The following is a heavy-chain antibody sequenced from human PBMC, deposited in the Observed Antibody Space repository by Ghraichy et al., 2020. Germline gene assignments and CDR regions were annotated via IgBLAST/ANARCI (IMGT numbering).Heavy chain of an antibody. CDR1: GYSISSGYY. D-gene: IGHD2-8*02. Sequence: TLSLTCAVSGYSISSGYYWGWIRQPPGKGLEWIGSIYHSGSTYYNPSLKSRVTISVDTSKNQFSLKLSSVTAADTAVYYCARTGPIYYMDVWGKGTTVTVSS. V-gene: IGHV4-38-2*01. J-gene: IGHJ6*03. CDR2: IYHSGST. CDR3: ARTGPIYYMDV.